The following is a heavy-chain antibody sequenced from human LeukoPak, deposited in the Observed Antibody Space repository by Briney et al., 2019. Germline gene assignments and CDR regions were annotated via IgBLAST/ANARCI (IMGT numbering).Heavy chain of an antibody. CDR2: INHSGST. Sequence: SGTLSLTCAVYGGSFSGYYWSWIRQPPGKGLEWIGEINHSGSTNYNPSLKSRVTISVDTSKNQFSLKLSSVTAADTAVYYCARGPRRTMVRGVIKNWFDPWGQGTLVTVSS. CDR1: GGSFSGYY. CDR3: ARGPRRTMVRGVIKNWFDP. V-gene: IGHV4-34*01. D-gene: IGHD3-10*01. J-gene: IGHJ5*02.